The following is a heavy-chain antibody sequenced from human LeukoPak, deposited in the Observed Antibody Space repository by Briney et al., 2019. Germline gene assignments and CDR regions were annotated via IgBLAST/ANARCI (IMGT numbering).Heavy chain of an antibody. Sequence: GGSLRLSCAASGFTFSTYIMNWVRQAPGKGLEWVSSISSSSDYIYYVDSVKGRFTISRDNAKNSLYLQMNSLRAEDTAVYYCARDVNSYAHCGHWGQGTLVTVSS. V-gene: IGHV3-21*04. CDR3: ARDVNSYAHCGH. D-gene: IGHD5-18*01. J-gene: IGHJ4*02. CDR2: ISSSSDYI. CDR1: GFTFSTYI.